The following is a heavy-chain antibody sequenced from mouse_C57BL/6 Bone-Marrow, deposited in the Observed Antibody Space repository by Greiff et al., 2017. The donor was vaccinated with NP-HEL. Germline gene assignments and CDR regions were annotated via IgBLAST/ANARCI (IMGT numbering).Heavy chain of an antibody. D-gene: IGHD2-2*01. CDR2: IWSDGST. CDR1: GFSLTSYG. CDR3: AREGPYGYPPWFAY. J-gene: IGHJ3*01. V-gene: IGHV2-6*03. Sequence: QVQLKQSGPGLVAPSQSLSITSTVSGFSLTSYGVHWVRQPPGKGLEWLVVIWSDGSTTYNSALKSRLSISKDNSKSQVFLKMNSLQTDDTAMYYCAREGPYGYPPWFAYWGQGTLVTVSA.